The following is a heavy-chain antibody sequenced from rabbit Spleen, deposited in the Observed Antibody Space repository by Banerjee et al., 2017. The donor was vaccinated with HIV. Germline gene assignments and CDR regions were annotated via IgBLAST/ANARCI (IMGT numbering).Heavy chain of an antibody. CDR2: IAGGSSGYI. CDR1: GFDFSSNA. V-gene: IGHV1S45*01. Sequence: QGQLVESGGGLVKPEGSLTLTCKASGFDFSSNAMCWVRQAPGKGLEWISCIAGGSSGYIYSATWAKGRFTISKTSSTTVTLQMTSLTVADTATYFCVRGASSSGYYSLWGPGTLVTV. CDR3: VRGASSSGYYSL. D-gene: IGHD1-1*01. J-gene: IGHJ4*01.